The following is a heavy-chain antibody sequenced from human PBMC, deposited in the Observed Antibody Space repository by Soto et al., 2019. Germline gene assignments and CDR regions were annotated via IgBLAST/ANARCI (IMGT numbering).Heavy chain of an antibody. Sequence: QVQLVQSGAEVKKPGSSVKVSCKASGGTFSSYTISWVRQAPGQGLEWMGRIIPILGIANYAQKFQGRVTITADQSTSTAYKELSSLRSEDTDVYYCAREKDSSGYLDYWGQGTLVTVSS. CDR3: AREKDSSGYLDY. CDR1: GGTFSSYT. V-gene: IGHV1-69*08. D-gene: IGHD3-22*01. CDR2: IIPILGIA. J-gene: IGHJ4*02.